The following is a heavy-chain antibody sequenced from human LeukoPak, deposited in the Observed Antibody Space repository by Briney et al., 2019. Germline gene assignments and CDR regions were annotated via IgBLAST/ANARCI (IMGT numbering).Heavy chain of an antibody. CDR2: IYHSGST. D-gene: IGHD3-10*01. J-gene: IGHJ4*02. Sequence: PSETLSLTCAVSGGSISSGGYSWSWIRQPPGKGLEWIGYIYHSGSTYYNPSLKSRVTISVDRSKNQFSLKLSSVTAADTAVYYCARDASSGSHHYFDYWGQGTLVTVSS. CDR1: GGSISSGGYS. V-gene: IGHV4-30-2*01. CDR3: ARDASSGSHHYFDY.